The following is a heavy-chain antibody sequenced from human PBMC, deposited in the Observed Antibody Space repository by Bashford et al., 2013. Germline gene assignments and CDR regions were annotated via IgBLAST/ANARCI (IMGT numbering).Heavy chain of an antibody. CDR3: ARVGVTKRAGRYYYGMDV. CDR2: INPNSGGT. Sequence: ASVKVSCKASGYTFTGYYMHWVRQAPGQGLEWMGWINPNSGGTNYAQKFQGWVTMTRDTSISTAYMELSRLRSDDTAVYYCARVGVTKRAGRYYYGMDVWGQGTTVTVSS. V-gene: IGHV1-2*04. J-gene: IGHJ6*02. CDR1: GYTFTGYY. D-gene: IGHD4-11*01.